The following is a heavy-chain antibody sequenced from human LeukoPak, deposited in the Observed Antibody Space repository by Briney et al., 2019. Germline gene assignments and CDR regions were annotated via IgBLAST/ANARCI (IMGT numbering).Heavy chain of an antibody. CDR3: ARDTTRVITMVRGAPGYYFDY. CDR1: GFTFSSYG. Sequence: GGSLRLPCAASGFTFSSYGMHWVRQAPGKGLEWVAVIWYDGSNKYYADSVKGRFTISRDNSKNTLYLQMNSLRAEDTAVYYCARDTTRVITMVRGAPGYYFDYWGQGTLVTVSS. V-gene: IGHV3-33*01. J-gene: IGHJ4*02. CDR2: IWYDGSNK. D-gene: IGHD3-10*01.